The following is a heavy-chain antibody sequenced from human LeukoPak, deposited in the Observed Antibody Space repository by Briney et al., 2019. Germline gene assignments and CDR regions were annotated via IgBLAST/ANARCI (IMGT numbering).Heavy chain of an antibody. CDR3: ANALPGTKAFDI. CDR2: ISSSGGST. J-gene: IGHJ3*02. Sequence: GGSLRLSCAVSGHIYRSYPKHWARQAPGKGLEWVSHISSSGGSTYYAGSVKGRFTISRDNSKNTLYLQMNSLRAEDTAVYYCANALPGTKAFDIWGQGTMVTVSS. CDR1: GHIYRSYP. D-gene: IGHD1-1*01. V-gene: IGHV3-23*01.